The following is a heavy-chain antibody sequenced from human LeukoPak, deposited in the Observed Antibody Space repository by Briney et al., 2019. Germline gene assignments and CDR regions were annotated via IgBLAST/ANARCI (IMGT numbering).Heavy chain of an antibody. CDR3: ARDYPVAGTTLDY. CDR1: GASITSYY. V-gene: IGHV4-59*01. CDR2: IYYSGST. J-gene: IGHJ4*02. Sequence: SETLSLTCSVSGASITSYYWSWLRPPPGKGLEWMAYIYYSGSTNENPSLKSRVTISVDPSKNQFSLKLSSVTAADTAVYYCARDYPVAGTTLDYWGQGSLVTVCS. D-gene: IGHD6-19*01.